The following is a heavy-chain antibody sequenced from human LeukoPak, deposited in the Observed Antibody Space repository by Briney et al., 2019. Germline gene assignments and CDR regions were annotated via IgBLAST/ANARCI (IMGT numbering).Heavy chain of an antibody. CDR1: GYTFTGYY. J-gene: IGHJ5*02. CDR3: ARGGGELVQTNWFDP. Sequence: GASVKVSCKASGYTFTGYYMHWVRQAPGQGLEWMGWINPNSGGTNYARKFQGWVTMTRDTSISTAYMELSRLRSDDTAVYYCARGGGELVQTNWFDPWGQGTLVTVSS. D-gene: IGHD6-13*01. CDR2: INPNSGGT. V-gene: IGHV1-2*04.